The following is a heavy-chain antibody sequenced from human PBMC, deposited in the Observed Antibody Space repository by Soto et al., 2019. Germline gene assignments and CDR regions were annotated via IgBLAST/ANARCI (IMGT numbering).Heavy chain of an antibody. V-gene: IGHV4-34*01. CDR1: GGSFSGYY. Sequence: SETLSLTCAVYGGSFSGYYWSWIRQPPGKGLEWIGEINHSGSTNYNPSLKSRVTISVDTSKNQFSLKLSSVTAADTAVYYCARRAYYYGSGSYYYFDYWGQGTLVTVSS. CDR2: INHSGST. D-gene: IGHD3-10*01. CDR3: ARRAYYYGSGSYYYFDY. J-gene: IGHJ4*02.